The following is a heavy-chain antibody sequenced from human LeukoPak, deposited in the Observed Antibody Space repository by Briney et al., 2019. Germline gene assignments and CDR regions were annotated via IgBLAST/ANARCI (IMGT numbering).Heavy chain of an antibody. D-gene: IGHD3-10*01. CDR3: ARLHASGAEEFDH. CDR1: GASFSGYY. CDR2: SYYSGYT. Sequence: SATLSLTRAVYGASFSGYYWSWVRQPPGKGLEWIGYSYYSGYTNYNTSLKSRITISVDTSKNQFSLRLSSVTAADTAVYYCARLHASGAEEFDHWGQGTLVIVSS. J-gene: IGHJ5*02. V-gene: IGHV4-59*07.